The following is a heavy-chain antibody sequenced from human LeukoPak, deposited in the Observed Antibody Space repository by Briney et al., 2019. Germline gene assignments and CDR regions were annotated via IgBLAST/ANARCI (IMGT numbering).Heavy chain of an antibody. CDR3: ARVIAVDGSPRFDP. Sequence: SETLSLTCTVSGGSISSYYWSWIRQPPGNGLEWIGYIYYSGSTNYNPSLKSRVTISVDTSKNQFSLKLSSVTAADTAVYYCARVIAVDGSPRFDPWGQGTLVTVSS. J-gene: IGHJ5*02. CDR2: IYYSGST. V-gene: IGHV4-59*08. CDR1: GGSISSYY. D-gene: IGHD6-19*01.